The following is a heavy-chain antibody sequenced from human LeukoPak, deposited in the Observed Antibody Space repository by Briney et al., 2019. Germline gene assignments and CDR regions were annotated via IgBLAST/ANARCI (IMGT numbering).Heavy chain of an antibody. D-gene: IGHD6-6*01. J-gene: IGHJ4*02. CDR2: ISAYNGNT. Sequence: ASVKVSCKPSVYTFTSYGTSWVRQAPGQGLEWMGWISAYNGNTNSAQKLQGRVTMTTDTSTSTAYMDLLTLRSHDTAVCSCARDTNIAARPLDYWGQGTLVTVSS. CDR3: ARDTNIAARPLDY. CDR1: VYTFTSYG. V-gene: IGHV1-18*01.